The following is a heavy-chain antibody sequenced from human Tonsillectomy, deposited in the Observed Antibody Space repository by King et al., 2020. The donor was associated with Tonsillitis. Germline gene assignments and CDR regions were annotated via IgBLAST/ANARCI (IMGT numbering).Heavy chain of an antibody. V-gene: IGHV5-51*03. CDR2: IYPGDSDT. J-gene: IGHJ4*02. D-gene: IGHD3-16*01. CDR1: GYTFTRCW. CDR3: TIRSSSVWGADNYFDY. Sequence: QLVQSGAEVKKPGESLKISCKGSGYTFTRCWIGWVRQMPGKGLEWMGIIYPGDSDTRYSPSFQGQVTISADKSISTAYLQWGSLKASDNAMYYCTIRSSSVWGADNYFDYWGQGTLVTVSS.